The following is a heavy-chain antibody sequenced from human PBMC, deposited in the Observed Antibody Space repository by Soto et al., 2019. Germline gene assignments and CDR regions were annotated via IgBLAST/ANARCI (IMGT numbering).Heavy chain of an antibody. CDR3: ASSTAEQLVEYYYYGMDV. CDR1: GYTFTSYG. J-gene: IGHJ6*02. D-gene: IGHD6-13*01. Sequence: ASVKVSCKASGYTFTSYGISWVRQAPGQGLEWMGWISAYNGNTNYAQKLQGRVTMTTDTSTSTAYMELRRLRSDDTAVYYCASSTAEQLVEYYYYGMDVWGQGTTVTVSS. V-gene: IGHV1-18*01. CDR2: ISAYNGNT.